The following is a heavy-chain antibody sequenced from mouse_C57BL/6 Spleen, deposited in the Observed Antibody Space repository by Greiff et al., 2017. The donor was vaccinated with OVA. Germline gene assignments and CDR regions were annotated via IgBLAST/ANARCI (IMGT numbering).Heavy chain of an antibody. V-gene: IGHV1-15*01. CDR1: GYTFTDYE. J-gene: IGHJ1*03. CDR2: IDPETGGT. Sequence: QVQLQQSGAELVRPGASVTLSCKASGYTFTDYEMHWVKQTPVHGLEWIGAIDPETGGTAYNQKFKGKAILTADKSSSTAYMELRSLTSEDSAVYYCTSGLLRDYWYFDDWGTGTTVTVSS. CDR3: TSGLLRDYWYFDD. D-gene: IGHD1-1*01.